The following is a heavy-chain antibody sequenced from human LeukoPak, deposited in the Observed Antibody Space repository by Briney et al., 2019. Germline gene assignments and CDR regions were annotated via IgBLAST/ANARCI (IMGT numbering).Heavy chain of an antibody. D-gene: IGHD5-24*01. CDR2: MSYDGSNK. Sequence: GGSLRLSCAASGFIFSSYAMHWVRQAPGKGLEWVAVMSYDGSNKYYADSVKGRFTISRDNSKNTLYLQMNSLRAEDTTVYYCARSRDGYNSIAYWGQGTLVTVSS. CDR3: ARSRDGYNSIAY. CDR1: GFIFSSYA. J-gene: IGHJ4*02. V-gene: IGHV3-30-3*01.